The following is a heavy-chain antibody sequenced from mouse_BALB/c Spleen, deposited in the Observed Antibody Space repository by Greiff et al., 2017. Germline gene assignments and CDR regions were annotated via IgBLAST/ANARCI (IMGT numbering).Heavy chain of an antibody. CDR1: GFNIKDYY. D-gene: IGHD1-1*01. Sequence: VQLQQSGAELVRSGASVKLSCTASGFNIKDYYMHWVKQRPEQGLEWIGWIDPENGDTEYAPKFQGKATMTADTSSNTAYLQLSSLTSEDTAVYYCNAGRNYGIDYWGQGTTRTVSS. CDR3: NAGRNYGIDY. J-gene: IGHJ2*01. CDR2: IDPENGDT. V-gene: IGHV14-4*02.